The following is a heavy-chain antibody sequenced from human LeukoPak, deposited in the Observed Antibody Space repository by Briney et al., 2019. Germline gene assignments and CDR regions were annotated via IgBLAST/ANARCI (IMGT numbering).Heavy chain of an antibody. D-gene: IGHD3-3*01. Sequence: ASVKVSCKASGYTFTSYDINWVRQATGQGLEWMGWMNPNSGNTGYAQKFQGRVTMTRNTSISTAYMELSSLRSEDTAVYYCATNDFWSGYSDYGMGVWGQGTTVTVSS. J-gene: IGHJ6*02. CDR2: MNPNSGNT. CDR3: ATNDFWSGYSDYGMGV. V-gene: IGHV1-8*01. CDR1: GYTFTSYD.